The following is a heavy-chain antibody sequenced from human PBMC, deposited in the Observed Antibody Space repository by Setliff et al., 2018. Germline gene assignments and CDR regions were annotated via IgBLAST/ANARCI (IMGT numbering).Heavy chain of an antibody. CDR3: ARGPLDFVVLPAAGKFDY. CDR1: GFTFKTYS. CDR2: ISGYNSNT. Sequence: ASVKVSCKASGFTFKTYSFSWIRQAPGQGLEWVGWISGYNSNTIYAQNFQGRVTMTTDASTNTAYMELRSLGSDDTAVYYCARGPLDFVVLPAAGKFDYWGQGTLVTVSS. V-gene: IGHV1-18*01. J-gene: IGHJ4*02. D-gene: IGHD2-2*01.